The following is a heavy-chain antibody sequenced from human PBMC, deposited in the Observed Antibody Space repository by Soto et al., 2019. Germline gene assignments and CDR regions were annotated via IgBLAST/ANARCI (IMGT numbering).Heavy chain of an antibody. Sequence: QVQLQESGPGLVKPSQTLSLTCTVSGGSISSGGYYWSWIRQHPGKGLEWIGYIYYSGSTYYNPSLKSRVTISVDTSKNQFSLKLSSVTAADTAVCYCASYCSSTSCYQLPDYWGQGTLVTVSS. CDR3: ASYCSSTSCYQLPDY. CDR1: GGSISSGGYY. V-gene: IGHV4-31*03. CDR2: IYYSGST. J-gene: IGHJ4*02. D-gene: IGHD2-2*01.